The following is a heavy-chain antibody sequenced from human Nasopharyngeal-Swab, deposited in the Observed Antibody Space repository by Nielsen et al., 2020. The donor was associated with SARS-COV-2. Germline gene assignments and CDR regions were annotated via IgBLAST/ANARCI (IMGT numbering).Heavy chain of an antibody. CDR3: ASPVFGVVSDAFDL. CDR2: VYSGGST. CDR1: GTFVSGNY. V-gene: IGHV3-53*01. D-gene: IGHD3-3*01. Sequence: GESLMISCAASGTFVSGNYLNWVRPAPGMGLEWVCVVYSGGSTFYADSVKGRFTISRDNSKNTLYLQMNNLRPEDTAMYYCASPVFGVVSDAFDLGGQGTMGTVSS. J-gene: IGHJ3*01.